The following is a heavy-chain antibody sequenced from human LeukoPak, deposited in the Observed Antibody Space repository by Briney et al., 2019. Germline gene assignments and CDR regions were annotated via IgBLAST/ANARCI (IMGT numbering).Heavy chain of an antibody. CDR3: AKDELSGVKWEPSAFDY. CDR2: IRYDGSDK. V-gene: IGHV3-30*02. CDR1: AFTFSSYG. J-gene: IGHJ4*02. D-gene: IGHD1-26*01. Sequence: GGSLRLSCAASAFTFSSYGMHWIRRAPGKGLEWVAFIRYDGSDKYYADSVKGRFTISRDNSKKKVYLQMISLRPEDTAVYYCAKDELSGVKWEPSAFDYWGQGTLVTVSS.